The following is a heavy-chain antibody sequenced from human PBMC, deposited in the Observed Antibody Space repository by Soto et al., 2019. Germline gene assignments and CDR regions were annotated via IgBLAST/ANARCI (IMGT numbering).Heavy chain of an antibody. J-gene: IGHJ4*02. CDR3: ARIVVGVTVDL. CDR2: ISHTGDT. D-gene: IGHD1-26*01. V-gene: IGHV4-61*01. CDR1: DASVWSDSYF. Sequence: SETLSLTCTVSDASVWSDSYFWTWIRQPPGKGLEWIAYISHTGDTNYNPSLKSRVTISIDTSRNQFSLTMTPVTAADTAVYFCARIVVGVTVDLWGQGSLVTVSS.